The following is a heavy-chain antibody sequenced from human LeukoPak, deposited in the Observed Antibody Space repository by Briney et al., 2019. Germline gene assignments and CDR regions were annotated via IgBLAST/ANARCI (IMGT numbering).Heavy chain of an antibody. CDR2: IIPIFGTA. J-gene: IGHJ4*02. Sequence: SVKVSCKASGGTFSSYAISWVRQAPGQGLEWMGGIIPIFGTANYAQKFQGRVTITTDTSTSTAYMELRSLRSDDTAVYYCARASGSGSYFDYWGQGTLVTVSS. V-gene: IGHV1-69*05. D-gene: IGHD3-10*01. CDR1: GGTFSSYA. CDR3: ARASGSGSYFDY.